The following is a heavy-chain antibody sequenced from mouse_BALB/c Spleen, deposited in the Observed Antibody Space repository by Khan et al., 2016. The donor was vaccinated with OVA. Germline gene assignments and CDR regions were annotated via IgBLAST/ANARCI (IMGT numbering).Heavy chain of an antibody. J-gene: IGHJ2*01. CDR1: GYTFTSYT. V-gene: IGHV1-4*01. CDR2: INPSSGYT. CDR3: ARTHER. Sequence: QVQLKQSGAELARPGASVKMSCTASGYTFTSYTMHWVNQRPGQGLEWIGYINPSSGYTKYNQKFKDKATLTADKSSSTAYMQLSSLTSEDSAVYYCARTHERWGQGTTLTVSS.